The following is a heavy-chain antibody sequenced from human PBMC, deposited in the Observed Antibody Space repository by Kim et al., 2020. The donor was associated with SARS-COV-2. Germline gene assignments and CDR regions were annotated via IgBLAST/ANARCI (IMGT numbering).Heavy chain of an antibody. V-gene: IGHV4-31*03. CDR1: GGSISSGGYY. J-gene: IGHJ4*02. CDR2: IYYSGST. CDR3: ARTRITMIVVVTHFDY. D-gene: IGHD3-22*01. Sequence: SETLSLTCTVSGGSISSGGYYWSWIRQPPGKGLEWIGYIYYSGSTYYNPPLKSRVTISVDTSKNQFSLKLSSVTAADTAVYYCARTRITMIVVVTHFDYWGQGTLVTVSS.